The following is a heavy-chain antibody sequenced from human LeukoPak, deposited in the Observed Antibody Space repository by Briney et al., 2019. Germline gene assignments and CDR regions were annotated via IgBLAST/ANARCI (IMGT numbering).Heavy chain of an antibody. CDR1: GFTFSDYY. Sequence: GGSLRLSCAASGFTFSDYYMTWIRQAPGKGLEWISYISSGGRTMYYTDSVKGRFTISRDNAKNSLYLQMNSLRAEDTALYYCARVSDISVAAYFDYWGQGTLVTVSS. CDR2: ISSGGRTM. CDR3: ARVSDISVAAYFDY. D-gene: IGHD6-19*01. V-gene: IGHV3-11*01. J-gene: IGHJ4*02.